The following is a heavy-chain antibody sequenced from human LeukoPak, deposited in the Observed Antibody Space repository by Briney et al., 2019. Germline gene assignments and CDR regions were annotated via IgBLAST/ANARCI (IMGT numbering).Heavy chain of an antibody. CDR3: ARDGVRYYDSSRALGAFDI. J-gene: IGHJ3*02. V-gene: IGHV3-33*01. CDR1: GFTFSSYG. Sequence: GGSLRLSCAASGFTFSSYGMHWVRQAPGKGLERVAVIWYDGSNKYYADSVKGRFTISRDNSKNTLYLQMNSLRAEDTAVYYCARDGVRYYDSSRALGAFDIWGQGTMVTVSS. D-gene: IGHD3-22*01. CDR2: IWYDGSNK.